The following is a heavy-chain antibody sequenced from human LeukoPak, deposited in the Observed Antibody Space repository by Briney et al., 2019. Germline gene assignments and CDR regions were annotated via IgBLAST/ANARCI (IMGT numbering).Heavy chain of an antibody. CDR1: GGSISNYY. V-gene: IGHV4-59*01. CDR3: ARWGSIAVARFDY. D-gene: IGHD6-6*01. J-gene: IGHJ4*02. Sequence: PSETLSLTCTVSGGSISNYYWSWIRQPPGKGLEWIGYIYYTGSTNYNPSLTSRVNISVDTSKNQFSLNLTPVTAADTAVYYCARWGSIAVARFDYWGQGTLVTVSS. CDR2: IYYTGST.